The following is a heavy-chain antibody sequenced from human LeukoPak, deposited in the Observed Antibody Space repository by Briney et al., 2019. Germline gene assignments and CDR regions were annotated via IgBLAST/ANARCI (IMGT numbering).Heavy chain of an antibody. CDR3: ARAAMDANWFDP. CDR1: GGTFSSYA. D-gene: IGHD5-18*01. J-gene: IGHJ5*02. CDR2: INPNSGGT. Sequence: ASVKVSCKASGGTFSSYAISWVRQAPGQGLEWMGWINPNSGGTNYAQKFQGRVTMTRDTSISTAYMELSRLRSDDTALYYCARAAMDANWFDPWGQGTLVTVSS. V-gene: IGHV1-2*02.